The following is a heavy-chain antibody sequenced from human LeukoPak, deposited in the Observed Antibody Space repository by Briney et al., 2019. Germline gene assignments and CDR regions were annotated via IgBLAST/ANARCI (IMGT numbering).Heavy chain of an antibody. J-gene: IGHJ5*02. CDR3: AKDGAAAGINWFDP. Sequence: GGSLTLSCAASGFTFDCCGMNWVRQAPGKGLEWVSYISSSGSTIYYADSVKGRFTISRDNAKNSLYLQMNSLRAEDTAVYYCAKDGAAAGINWFDPWGQGTLVTVSS. V-gene: IGHV3-48*04. CDR2: ISSSGSTI. D-gene: IGHD6-13*01. CDR1: GFTFDCCG.